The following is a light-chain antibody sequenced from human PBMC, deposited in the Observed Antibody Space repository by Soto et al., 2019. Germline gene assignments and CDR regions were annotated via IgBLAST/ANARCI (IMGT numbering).Light chain of an antibody. V-gene: IGKV3-20*01. CDR1: QSVNNNY. Sequence: EIVLTQSPGTLSLSPGERAVLSCRASQSVNNNYLAWYQRKPGRAPRLLIYGASSRATGIRDRFIGSGSGTDFTLTITRLEPEDFEVYFCQQYGSSPPTFGQGTKVEFK. CDR2: GAS. J-gene: IGKJ1*01. CDR3: QQYGSSPPT.